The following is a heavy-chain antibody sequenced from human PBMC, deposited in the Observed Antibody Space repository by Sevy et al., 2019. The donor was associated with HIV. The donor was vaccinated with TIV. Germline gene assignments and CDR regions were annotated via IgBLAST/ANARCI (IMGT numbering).Heavy chain of an antibody. Sequence: GGSLRLSCTVSGFSFSNYAMTWVRQAPGKGLEYVSGISGSGGSTYYADSVKGRFTISRDNSENTLHLQMNSLRAEDTAGYYCAKGDCRGGSCPIDSWGQGTLVTVSS. V-gene: IGHV3-23*01. J-gene: IGHJ4*02. CDR1: GFSFSNYA. D-gene: IGHD2-15*01. CDR3: AKGDCRGGSCPIDS. CDR2: ISGSGGST.